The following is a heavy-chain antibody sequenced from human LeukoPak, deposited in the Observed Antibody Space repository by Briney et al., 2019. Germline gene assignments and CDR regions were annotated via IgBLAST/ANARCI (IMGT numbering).Heavy chain of an antibody. V-gene: IGHV4-59*12. Sequence: SETLSLTCTVSGGSISSYYWRWIPQPPGKGLEWIGYIYYSGSTNYNPSLKSLVTISVDTSKNQFSLKLSSVTAADTAVYYCARDLWGSGIDNWGQGTLVTVSS. CDR3: ARDLWGSGIDN. CDR1: GGSISSYY. J-gene: IGHJ4*02. D-gene: IGHD3-10*01. CDR2: IYYSGST.